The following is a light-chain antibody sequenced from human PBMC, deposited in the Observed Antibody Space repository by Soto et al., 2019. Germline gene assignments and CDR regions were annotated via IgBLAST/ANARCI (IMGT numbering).Light chain of an antibody. J-gene: IGKJ3*01. V-gene: IGKV3-20*01. CDR1: QSVNSNY. Sequence: EIVLTQSPGTLSLSPGERATLSCRASQSVNSNYLAWHQQKPGQAPRLLIYGVSSRATGIPDRFSGSGSGPDFTLTISRLEPEDFAVYYCQQYGNSGVTFGPGTKVDIK. CDR3: QQYGNSGVT. CDR2: GVS.